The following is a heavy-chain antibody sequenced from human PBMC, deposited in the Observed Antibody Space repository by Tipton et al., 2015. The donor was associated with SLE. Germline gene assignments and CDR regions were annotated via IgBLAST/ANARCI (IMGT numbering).Heavy chain of an antibody. CDR2: IKEDGSEK. V-gene: IGHV3-7*01. J-gene: IGHJ4*02. CDR3: ARDRGWGSSREVDY. CDR1: GFTFSRHW. Sequence: LRLSCAASGFTFSRHWMNWVRQAPGKGLEWVANIKEDGSEKYHVDSVKGRFTISRDNAKNSLYLQMNSLRAEDTAVYYCARDRGWGSSREVDYWGQGTLVTVSS. D-gene: IGHD7-27*01.